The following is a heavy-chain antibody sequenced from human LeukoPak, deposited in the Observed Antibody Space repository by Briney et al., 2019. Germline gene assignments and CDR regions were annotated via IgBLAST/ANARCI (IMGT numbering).Heavy chain of an antibody. CDR3: AGRGYYDSSGYYQLDY. CDR2: IYHSGST. Sequence: SQTLSLTCTVSGGSISSGGYYWSWIRQPPGKGLEWIGYIYHSGSTYYNPSLKSRVTISVDKSKNQFSLKLSSVTAADTAVYYCAGRGYYDSSGYYQLDYWGQGTLVTVSS. CDR1: GGSISSGGYY. D-gene: IGHD3-22*01. V-gene: IGHV4-30-2*01. J-gene: IGHJ4*02.